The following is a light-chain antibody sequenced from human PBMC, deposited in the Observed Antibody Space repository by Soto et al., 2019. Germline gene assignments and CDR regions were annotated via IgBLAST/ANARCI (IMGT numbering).Light chain of an antibody. CDR2: KAS. CDR3: QHYNSYSEA. J-gene: IGKJ1*01. CDR1: QTISSW. Sequence: DIPMTQSPSSVSASVGDRVTITCRASQTISSWLAWYQQKPGKAPKLLIYKASTLKSGVPSRFSGSGSGTEFTLTISSLQPDDFATYYCQHYNSYSEAFGQGTK. V-gene: IGKV1-5*03.